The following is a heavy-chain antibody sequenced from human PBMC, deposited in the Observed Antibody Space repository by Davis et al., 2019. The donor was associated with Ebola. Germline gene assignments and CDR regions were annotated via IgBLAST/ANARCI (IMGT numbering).Heavy chain of an antibody. D-gene: IGHD1-7*01. CDR3: ARGRLTGTTMNYYYGMDV. CDR1: GYTFTGYY. CDR2: INPNSGGT. V-gene: IGHV1-2*04. J-gene: IGHJ6*02. Sequence: APVKVSCKASGYTFTGYYMHWVRQAPGQGLEWMGWINPNSGGTNYAQKFQGWVTMTRDTSISTAYMELSRLRSDDTAVYYCARGRLTGTTMNYYYGMDVWGQGTTVTVSS.